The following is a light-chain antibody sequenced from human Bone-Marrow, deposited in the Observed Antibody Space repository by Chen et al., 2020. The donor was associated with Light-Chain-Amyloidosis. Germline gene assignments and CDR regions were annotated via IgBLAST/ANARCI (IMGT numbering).Light chain of an antibody. CDR3: QVWDRSSDRPV. J-gene: IGLJ3*02. CDR1: NIGYTS. V-gene: IGLV3-21*02. Sequence: YVLTNPPSVSVAPGQTDTIACGGNNIGYTSVHWYQQTPGQAPLLVVYDDSDRPSGIPERLSGSNSGNTATLTISRVEAGYEADYYCQVWDRSSDRPVFGGGTKLTVL. CDR2: DDS.